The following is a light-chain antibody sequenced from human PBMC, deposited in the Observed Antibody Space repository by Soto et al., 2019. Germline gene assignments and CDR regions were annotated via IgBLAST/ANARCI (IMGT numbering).Light chain of an antibody. CDR2: DAS. CDR3: QQRSNWPVA. CDR1: QSVSSY. J-gene: IGKJ1*01. Sequence: EIVLTQSPATLSLSPGEGATLSCRASQSVSSYLAWYQQTPVQAPRLLIYDASNRATGIPARFSGSGSGTDFTLIISSLEPEDFAVYYCQQRSNWPVAFGLGTKVEV. V-gene: IGKV3-11*01.